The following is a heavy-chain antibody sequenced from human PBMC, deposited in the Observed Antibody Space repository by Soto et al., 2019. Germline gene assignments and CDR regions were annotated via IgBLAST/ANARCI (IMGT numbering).Heavy chain of an antibody. J-gene: IGHJ6*01. CDR2: ISYDGSNK. Sequence: VGSLRLSCASSVFTFSSYGMHCVRQSPGKWLEWVAVISYDGSNKYYADSVKGRFTISRDNSKNTLYLQMSSLRAEDTAVYYCVKDGSSGWPYYYGLEVWGQGTTVSVSS. CDR3: VKDGSSGWPYYYGLEV. V-gene: IGHV3-30*18. CDR1: VFTFSSYG. D-gene: IGHD6-19*01.